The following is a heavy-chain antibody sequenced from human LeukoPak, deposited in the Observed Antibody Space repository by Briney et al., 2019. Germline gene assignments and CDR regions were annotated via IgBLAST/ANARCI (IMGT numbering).Heavy chain of an antibody. J-gene: IGHJ5*02. D-gene: IGHD6-13*01. V-gene: IGHV3-23*01. Sequence: GGSLRLSCAASGFTFSSNAMTWVRQAPGQGLEWVSSISETSSHTFYADSVKGRFTISRDNTKNTLFLQMNSLRDASTATYFCAQNFSSSWQFVPRGPRALGTVSS. CDR2: ISETSSHT. CDR3: AQNFSSSWQFVP. CDR1: GFTFSSNA.